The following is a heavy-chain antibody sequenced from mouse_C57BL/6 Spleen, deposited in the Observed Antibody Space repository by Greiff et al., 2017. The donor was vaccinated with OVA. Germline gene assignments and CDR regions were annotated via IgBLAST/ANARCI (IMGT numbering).Heavy chain of an antibody. Sequence: QVQLQQPGAELVRPGSSVKLSCKASGYTFTSYWMDWVKQRPGQGLEWIGNIYPSDSETHYNQKFKDKATLTVDKSSSTAYMQLSSLTSEDSAVYYCAKGGSNYVAWFAYWGQGTLVTVSA. J-gene: IGHJ3*01. D-gene: IGHD2-5*01. V-gene: IGHV1-61*01. CDR3: AKGGSNYVAWFAY. CDR2: IYPSDSET. CDR1: GYTFTSYW.